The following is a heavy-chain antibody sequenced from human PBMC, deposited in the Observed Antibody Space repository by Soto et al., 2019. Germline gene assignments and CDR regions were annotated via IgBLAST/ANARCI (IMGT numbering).Heavy chain of an antibody. V-gene: IGHV3-48*01. CDR1: GFTFSSYS. J-gene: IGHJ4*02. D-gene: IGHD2-8*01. CDR2: ISSSSSTI. Sequence: GGSLRLSCAASGFTFSSYSMNWVRQAPGKGLEWVSYISSSSSTIYYADSVKGRFTISRDNAKNSLYLQMNSLRAEDTAVYYCASSLGTMVYAPIDYWGQGTLVTVSS. CDR3: ASSLGTMVYAPIDY.